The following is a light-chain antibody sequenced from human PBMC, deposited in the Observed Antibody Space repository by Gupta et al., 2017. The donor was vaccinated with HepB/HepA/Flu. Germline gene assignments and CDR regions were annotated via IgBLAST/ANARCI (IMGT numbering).Light chain of an antibody. V-gene: IGKV3-20*01. J-gene: IGKJ3*01. CDR1: QSVSSSY. CDR2: GAS. Sequence: EIVLTPSPGTLSLSPGERATPSCRASQSVSSSYLAWYQQKPGQAPRLLIYGASSRATGIPDRFSGSGSGTDFTLTISRLEPEDFAVYYCQQYGSSPFTFGPGTKVDIK. CDR3: QQYGSSPFT.